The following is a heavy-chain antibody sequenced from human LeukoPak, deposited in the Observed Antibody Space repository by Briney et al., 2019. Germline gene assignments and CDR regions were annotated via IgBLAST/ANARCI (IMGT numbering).Heavy chain of an antibody. Sequence: GGSLRLSCAGSGFTFSDYYMSWIRQAPGKGLEWVSYISNSGRTTYYADSVKGRFTISRDNAKNSLYLQMNSLRAEDTAVYYCARERSYDLDYWGQGTLVTVSS. CDR3: ARERSYDLDY. V-gene: IGHV3-11*04. J-gene: IGHJ4*02. CDR1: GFTFSDYY. CDR2: ISNSGRTT. D-gene: IGHD1-26*01.